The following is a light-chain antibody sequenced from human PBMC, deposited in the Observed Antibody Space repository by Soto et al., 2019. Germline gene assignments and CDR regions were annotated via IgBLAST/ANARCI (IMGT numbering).Light chain of an antibody. CDR3: QQYSGAPLT. J-gene: IGKJ4*01. Sequence: EIVLTQSPGTLSLSPGERATLSCRASQSVGSGLVWYQQKPGQTPRLLIYGASSKATGIPDRFTGSGSGTDFTLTISRLEPEDFAVYYCQQYSGAPLTFGGGTKVEIK. CDR1: QSVGSG. CDR2: GAS. V-gene: IGKV3-20*01.